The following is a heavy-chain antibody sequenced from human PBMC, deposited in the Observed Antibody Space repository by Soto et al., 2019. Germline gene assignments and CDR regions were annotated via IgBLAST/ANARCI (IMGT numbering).Heavy chain of an antibody. Sequence: GGSLRLSCAASGFTFSSYGMHWVRQAPGKGLEWVAVIWYDGSNKYYADSVKGRFTISRDNSKNTLYLQMNSLRAEDTAVYYCARQFLVLYYYGMDVWGQGTTVTVSS. CDR3: ARQFLVLYYYGMDV. CDR1: GFTFSSYG. CDR2: IWYDGSNK. D-gene: IGHD3-3*01. J-gene: IGHJ6*02. V-gene: IGHV3-33*01.